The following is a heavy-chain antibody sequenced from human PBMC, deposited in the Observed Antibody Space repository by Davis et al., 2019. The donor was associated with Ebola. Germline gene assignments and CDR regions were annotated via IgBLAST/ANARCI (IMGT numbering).Heavy chain of an antibody. CDR3: ASEGGSFPFFDI. Sequence: SVKVSCKASGGTFSSYAISWVRQAPGQGLEWMGGIIPIFGTANYEQKFQGRVTITADESTSTAYMELSSLRSEDTAVYYCASEGGSFPFFDIWGQGTMVTVSS. J-gene: IGHJ3*02. V-gene: IGHV1-69*13. D-gene: IGHD1-26*01. CDR1: GGTFSSYA. CDR2: IIPIFGTA.